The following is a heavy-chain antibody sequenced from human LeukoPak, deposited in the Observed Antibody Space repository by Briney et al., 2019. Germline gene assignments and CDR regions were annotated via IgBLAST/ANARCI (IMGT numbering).Heavy chain of an antibody. J-gene: IGHJ5*02. Sequence: SETLSLTCTVSGGSIRSSYYYWGWIRQPPGEGLEWIGSIYYSGSTYHNPSLKSRVTISVDTSKNQLSLKLSSVTAADTAVYYCAFRRDGYKGGNWFDPWGQGTLVTVSS. CDR3: AFRRDGYKGGNWFDP. CDR1: GGSIRSSYYY. CDR2: IYYSGST. D-gene: IGHD5-24*01. V-gene: IGHV4-39*01.